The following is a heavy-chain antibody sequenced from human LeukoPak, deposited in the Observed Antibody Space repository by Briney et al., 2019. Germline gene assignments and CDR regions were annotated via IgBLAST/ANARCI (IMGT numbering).Heavy chain of an antibody. J-gene: IGHJ4*02. D-gene: IGHD5-24*01. CDR2: IHTSGGT. CDR1: GDSISSGSFY. Sequence: NPSETLSLTCTVSGDSISSGSFYWSWIRQSAGKGLEWIGRIHTSGGTDYNPSLKSRVTISEDTSKNQFSLKLSSVTAADTAVYYCAKDRGDGHNSGYFVHWGQGTLVTVSS. V-gene: IGHV4-61*02. CDR3: AKDRGDGHNSGYFVH.